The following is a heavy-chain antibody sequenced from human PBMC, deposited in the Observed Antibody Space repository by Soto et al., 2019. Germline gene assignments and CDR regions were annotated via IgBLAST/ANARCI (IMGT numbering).Heavy chain of an antibody. Sequence: QVQLVQSGAEVKKPGSSVKVSCKASGGTFSSYTISWVRQAPGQGLEWMGRIIPILGIANYAQKFQGRVTIPADKSTSTAYMELSSLRSEDTAVYYCAGQQWLVIGNYYYYGMDVWGQGTTVTVSS. CDR1: GGTFSSYT. CDR2: IIPILGIA. D-gene: IGHD6-19*01. V-gene: IGHV1-69*02. CDR3: AGQQWLVIGNYYYYGMDV. J-gene: IGHJ6*02.